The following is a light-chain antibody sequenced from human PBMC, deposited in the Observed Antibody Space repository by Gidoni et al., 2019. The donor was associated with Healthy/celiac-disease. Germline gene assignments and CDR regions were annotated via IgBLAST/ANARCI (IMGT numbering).Light chain of an antibody. V-gene: IGKV1-9*01. CDR1: QGISSY. J-gene: IGKJ5*01. CDR2: AAS. CDR3: QQLNSSPIT. Sequence: DIQLTQSPSFLSASVGDRVTITCRASQGISSYLAWYQQKPGKATKLLIYAASTLQSGVPSRFSGSGSGTEYTLTISSLQPEDFATYYCQQLNSSPITFGHGTRLEIK.